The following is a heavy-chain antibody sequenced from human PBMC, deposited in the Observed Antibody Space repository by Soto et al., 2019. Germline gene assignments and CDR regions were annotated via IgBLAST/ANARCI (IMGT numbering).Heavy chain of an antibody. CDR2: IYYSGST. CDR1: GGSISSGDYY. V-gene: IGHV4-30-4*01. J-gene: IGHJ6*02. D-gene: IGHD3-10*01. CDR3: ARGTITMVRGVIITRRIYYGMDV. Sequence: SETLSLTCTVSGGSISSGDYYWSWIRQPPGKGLEWIEYIYYSGSTYYNPSLKSRVTISVDTSKNQFSLKLSSVTAADTAVYYCARGTITMVRGVIITRRIYYGMDVWGQGTTVTVSS.